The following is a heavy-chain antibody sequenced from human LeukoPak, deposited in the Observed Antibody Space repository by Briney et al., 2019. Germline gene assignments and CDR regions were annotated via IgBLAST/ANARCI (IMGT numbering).Heavy chain of an antibody. J-gene: IGHJ5*02. D-gene: IGHD3-10*01. V-gene: IGHV3-9*01. CDR2: INWNSGSI. CDR1: GFTFGDYV. Sequence: PGGSLRLSCAASGFTFGDYVMHWVRQAPGKGLEWVSGINWNSGSIDYAGSVKGRFTISRDNAMNSLYLQMNTLRPEDTAVYYCAKGPAMVRGTFDPWGQGTLVTVSS. CDR3: AKGPAMVRGTFDP.